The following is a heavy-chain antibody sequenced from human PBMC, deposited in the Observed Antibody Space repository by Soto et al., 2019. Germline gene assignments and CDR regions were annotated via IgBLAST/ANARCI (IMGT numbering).Heavy chain of an antibody. Sequence: QVQLVQSGAEVKKPGSSVKVSCKASGGTFSSYALSWVRQAPGQGLEWMGGIIPMSGATNYAQKFQGRVTVTADESTNPAHLELTSLRSEDTAVYYCARGGPENDYWGQGTLVTVSS. CDR3: ARGGPENDY. CDR1: GGTFSSYA. CDR2: IIPMSGAT. J-gene: IGHJ4*02. V-gene: IGHV1-69*12. D-gene: IGHD1-26*01.